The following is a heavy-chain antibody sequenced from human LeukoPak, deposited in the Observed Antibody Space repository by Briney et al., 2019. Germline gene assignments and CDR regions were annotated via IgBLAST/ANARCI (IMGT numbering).Heavy chain of an antibody. CDR2: INPSGGST. V-gene: IGHV1-46*01. CDR3: ASSPVIAAAGPLFDY. J-gene: IGHJ4*02. D-gene: IGHD6-25*01. Sequence: GAAVTVSCKASGYTFTSYYMHWVRQAPGQGLEWMGVINPSGGSTSYAQKFQGRVTMTRDMSTSTVYMELSSLRSEDTAVYYCASSPVIAAAGPLFDYWGQGTLVTVSS. CDR1: GYTFTSYY.